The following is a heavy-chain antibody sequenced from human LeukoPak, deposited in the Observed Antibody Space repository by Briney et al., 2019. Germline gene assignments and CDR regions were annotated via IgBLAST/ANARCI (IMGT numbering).Heavy chain of an antibody. V-gene: IGHV3-30*18. CDR1: GFTFSSYG. J-gene: IGHJ4*02. Sequence: SGRSLRLSCAASGFTFSSYGMHWVRQAPGKGLEWVAVISYDGSNKYYADSVKGRFTISRDNSKNTLYLQINSLRADDTAVYYCAKAAGGATSLFDYWGQGTLVTVSS. D-gene: IGHD1-26*01. CDR2: ISYDGSNK. CDR3: AKAAGGATSLFDY.